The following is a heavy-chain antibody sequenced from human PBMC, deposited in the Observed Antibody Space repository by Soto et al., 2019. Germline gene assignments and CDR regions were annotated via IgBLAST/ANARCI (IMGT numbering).Heavy chain of an antibody. Sequence: SETRSLTCTVSGGSIASGGYYWSWFRQHPGKGLEWIGYINYSGNTYYNPSLKSRVTISVDTSKSQFSLKLSSVTAADTAVYYCASYCSSTSCYFDGAFDIWGQGTMVTVS. CDR3: ASYCSSTSCYFDGAFDI. CDR2: INYSGNT. D-gene: IGHD2-2*01. J-gene: IGHJ3*02. CDR1: GGSIASGGYY. V-gene: IGHV4-31*03.